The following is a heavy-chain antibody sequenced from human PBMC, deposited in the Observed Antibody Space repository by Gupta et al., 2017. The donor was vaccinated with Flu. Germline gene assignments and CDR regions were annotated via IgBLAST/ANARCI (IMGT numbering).Heavy chain of an antibody. V-gene: IGHV4-39*01. CDR3: ARRSTTVIDYWYFDL. J-gene: IGHJ2*01. D-gene: IGHD4-17*01. Sequence: QPPGKGLQWIGSIYYSGSTYYNPSRKSRVTISVDTSKNQFSLKLSSVTAADTAVYYCARRSTTVIDYWYFDLWGRGTLVTVSS. CDR2: IYYSGST.